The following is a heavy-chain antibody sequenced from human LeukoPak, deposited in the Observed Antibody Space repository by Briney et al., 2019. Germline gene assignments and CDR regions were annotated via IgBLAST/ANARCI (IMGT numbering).Heavy chain of an antibody. CDR2: FKYDGST. J-gene: IGHJ4*02. CDR3: ARASSSGYYADS. V-gene: IGHV4-59*01. CDR1: GGSMSSDY. Sequence: SETLSLTCTVSGGSMSSDYHCWIRQSPRMGLEWIGYFKYDGSTGYNPSLKSRATVSMDRSKNQFSLKVNFVTAADTAVYYCARASSSGYYADSWGQGTLVTVSS. D-gene: IGHD6-19*01.